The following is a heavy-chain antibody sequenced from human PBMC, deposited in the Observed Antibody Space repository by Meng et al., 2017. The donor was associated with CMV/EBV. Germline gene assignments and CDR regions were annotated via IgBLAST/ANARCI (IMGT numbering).Heavy chain of an antibody. CDR1: GASIKNYN. J-gene: IGHJ4*02. CDR3: AGSRPGGGACDY. Sequence: QVQTPESGPGLVKPSETLSLNCIVSGASIKNYNWNWVRQPAGQGLEWIGLIQVIGHTVYNPSLKSRVTVSLDASKSQFSLTLNSVTAADTATYYCAGSRPGGGACDYWGQGILVTVSS. D-gene: IGHD3-16*01. CDR2: IQVIGHT. V-gene: IGHV4-4*07.